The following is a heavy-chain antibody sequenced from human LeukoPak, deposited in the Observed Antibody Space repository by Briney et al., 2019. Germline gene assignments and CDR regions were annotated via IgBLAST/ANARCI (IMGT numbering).Heavy chain of an antibody. V-gene: IGHV4-31*03. Sequence: PSDTLSLTCTLSGGSLSSGGYYWSWIRQHPGKGLEWIGYIYYSGSTYYNPSLKSRVTISVDTPKNQVSLKLSSVTAADTAVYYCARNFGFVDHWGQGTLVTVSS. J-gene: IGHJ4*02. D-gene: IGHD5-12*01. CDR2: IYYSGST. CDR1: GGSLSSGGYY. CDR3: ARNFGFVDH.